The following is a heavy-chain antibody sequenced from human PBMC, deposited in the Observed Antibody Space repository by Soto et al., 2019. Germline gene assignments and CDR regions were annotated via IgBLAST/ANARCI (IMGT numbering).Heavy chain of an antibody. Sequence: GGSLRLSCAAPGFTFSDYYMSWIRQAPGKGLEWVSYISSSSSYTNYADSVKGRFTISRDNAKNSLYLQMNSLRAEDTAVYYCARSAGSTDDYGMDVWGQGTTVTVSS. J-gene: IGHJ6*02. V-gene: IGHV3-11*06. CDR1: GFTFSDYY. CDR3: ARSAGSTDDYGMDV. CDR2: ISSSSSYT. D-gene: IGHD2-2*01.